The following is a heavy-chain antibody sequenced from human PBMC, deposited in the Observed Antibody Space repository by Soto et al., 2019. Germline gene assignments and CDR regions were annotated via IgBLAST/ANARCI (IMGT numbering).Heavy chain of an antibody. Sequence: GGSLRLSCAASGFTFSSYSMNWVRQAPGKGLEWVSYISSSSSTIYYADSVKGRFTISRDNAKNSLYLQMNSLRAEDTAVYYCATRYYGSGTCDIWGQGTMVTVSS. CDR1: GFTFSSYS. CDR2: ISSSSSTI. J-gene: IGHJ3*02. CDR3: ATRYYGSGTCDI. D-gene: IGHD3-10*01. V-gene: IGHV3-48*01.